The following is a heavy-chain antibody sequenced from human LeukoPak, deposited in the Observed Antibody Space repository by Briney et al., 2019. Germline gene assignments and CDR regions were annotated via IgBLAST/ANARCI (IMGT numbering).Heavy chain of an antibody. CDR1: GFTFSNFW. Sequence: GGSLRLSCAASGFTFSNFWMNWVRQAPGKGLEWVSGINWNSGSIGYADSVKGRFTISRDNAKNSLYLQMNSLRAEDTALNYCAKGSQVVITSPFDYWGQGTLVTVSS. CDR2: INWNSGSI. CDR3: AKGSQVVITSPFDY. J-gene: IGHJ4*02. V-gene: IGHV3-9*01. D-gene: IGHD3-22*01.